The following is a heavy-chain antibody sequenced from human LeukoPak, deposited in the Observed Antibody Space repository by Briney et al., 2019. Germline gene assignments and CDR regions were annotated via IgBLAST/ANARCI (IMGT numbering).Heavy chain of an antibody. CDR2: ISVSGDST. Sequence: QPGGSLRLSCAASGFTFSSFAMSWVRQAPGKGLEWVSSISVSGDSTYYADSVKGRFTISRDDSRNTLFLQMNSLRADDTAVYYCAKRHRSGVAAPYFGYWGQGTLVTVSS. J-gene: IGHJ4*02. V-gene: IGHV3-23*01. CDR1: GFTFSSFA. D-gene: IGHD6-6*01. CDR3: AKRHRSGVAAPYFGY.